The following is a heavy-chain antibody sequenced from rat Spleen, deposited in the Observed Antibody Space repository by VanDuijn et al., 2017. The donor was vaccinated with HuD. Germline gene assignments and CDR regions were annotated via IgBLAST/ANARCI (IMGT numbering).Heavy chain of an antibody. CDR2: ISSSGSRR. J-gene: IGHJ2*01. CDR3: ARSVFDY. V-gene: IGHV5-7*01. CDR1: EFTFSNYY. Sequence: EVQLVESGGGLVQPGRSLKLSCAASEFTFSNYYMAWVRQAPKKGLEWVATISSSGSRRFYSDSVKGRFTISRDNAKSTLYLQMDSLRSEDTATYYCARSVFDYWGQGVVVTVSS.